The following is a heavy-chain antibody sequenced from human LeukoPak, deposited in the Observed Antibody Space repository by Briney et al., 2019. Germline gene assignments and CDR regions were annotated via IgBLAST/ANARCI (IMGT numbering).Heavy chain of an antibody. Sequence: GGSLRLSCASSGFSVTGTHMSWVRQAPGKGLEWVSVTDSGDTTHYADSARGRFTISRDNSENRMYLQMNSLRPDDTAVYYCARDLTGFDYWGQGTLVTVSS. CDR1: GFSVTGTH. D-gene: IGHD3-9*01. CDR3: ARDLTGFDY. V-gene: IGHV3-53*05. J-gene: IGHJ4*02. CDR2: TDSGDTT.